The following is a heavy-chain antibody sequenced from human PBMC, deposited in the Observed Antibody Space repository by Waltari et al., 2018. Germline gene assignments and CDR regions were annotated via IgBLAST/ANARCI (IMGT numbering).Heavy chain of an antibody. CDR2: IPSSGNS. CDR1: GASISSGGYY. D-gene: IGHD3-16*01. J-gene: IGHJ4*02. CDR3: ARDARLGGSDY. V-gene: IGHV4-31*03. Sequence: QVQLQESGPGVVKPSQTLSLTCSVSGASISSGGYYWSWIRQRPGKGLEWMGYIPSSGNSDYNPSLESRLTISMDTSENQFSLSVSAVTAADTAVYYCARDARLGGSDYWGQGTLVTVSS.